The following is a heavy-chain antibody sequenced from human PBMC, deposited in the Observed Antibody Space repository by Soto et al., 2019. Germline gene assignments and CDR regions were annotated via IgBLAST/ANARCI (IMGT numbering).Heavy chain of an antibody. V-gene: IGHV1-24*01. CDR2: FDPEDGET. J-gene: IGHJ1*01. CDR1: GYTLTELS. CDR3: ATGFEAGYFQN. D-gene: IGHD3-16*01. Sequence: VQLVQSGAEVKKPGASVKVSCKVSGYTLTELSMHWVRQAPGKGLEWMGGFDPEDGETIHAQKFQGRVSMTEDTATDTAYMELTSLRSEDTAFYFCATGFEAGYFQNWGQGTLVTVSS.